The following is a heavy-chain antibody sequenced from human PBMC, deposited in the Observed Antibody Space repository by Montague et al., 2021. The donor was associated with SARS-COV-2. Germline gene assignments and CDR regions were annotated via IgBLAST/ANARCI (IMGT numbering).Heavy chain of an antibody. Sequence: SETLSLTCTVSGGSISSSSYYWGWIRQPPGKGLEWIGSIYYSGSTYYNPSLKSRVTISVDTSKNQFSLKLSSVTAADTAVYYCARDPSGVVAATLNSWFDPWGQGTLVTVSS. V-gene: IGHV4-39*07. CDR1: GGSISSSSYY. J-gene: IGHJ5*02. CDR2: IYYSGST. CDR3: ARDPSGVVAATLNSWFDP. D-gene: IGHD2-15*01.